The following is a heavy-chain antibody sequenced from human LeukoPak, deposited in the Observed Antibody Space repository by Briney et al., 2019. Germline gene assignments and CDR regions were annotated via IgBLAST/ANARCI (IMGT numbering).Heavy chain of an antibody. D-gene: IGHD4-17*01. J-gene: IGHJ3*01. CDR1: GGSFSSHY. V-gene: IGHV4-59*11. CDR3: ARDPTTVTKGLDL. Sequence: SETLSLTCTVSGGSFSSHYWSWIRQPPGKGLEWIGYISYIGSINYNPSLKSRVTISVDTSKNQFSLKLSSVTAADAAVYFCARDPTTVTKGLDLWGQGTMVTVSS. CDR2: ISYIGSI.